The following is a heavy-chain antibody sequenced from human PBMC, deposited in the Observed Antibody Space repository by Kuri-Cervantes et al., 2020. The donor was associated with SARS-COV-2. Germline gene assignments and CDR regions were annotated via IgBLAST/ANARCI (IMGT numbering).Heavy chain of an antibody. CDR2: IDSSSYYI. V-gene: IGHV3-21*04. CDR3: ASVSTMGVSLD. CDR1: GFTFSDYD. J-gene: IGHJ4*02. Sequence: GESLKISSASSGFTFSDYDMHWVRQAPGKGLEWVASIDSSSYYIYHADSVKGRLTISRDNAKTSLYLQMNSLRVEDTAVYYCASVSTMGVSLDWGQGTLVTVSS. D-gene: IGHD5-24*01.